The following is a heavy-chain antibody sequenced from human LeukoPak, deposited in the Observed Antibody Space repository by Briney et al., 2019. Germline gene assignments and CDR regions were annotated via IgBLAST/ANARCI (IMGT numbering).Heavy chain of an antibody. CDR1: GFTFSTYG. CDR3: AREHSGYDFPGRDYYYMDV. Sequence: PGGSLRLSCAASGFTFSTYGMHWVRQAPGKGLEWVALISYDVTNKYYTDSVKGRFTISRDNSKNTLYLQMNSLRVEDTAVYYCAREHSGYDFPGRDYYYMDVWGKGTTVTVSS. CDR2: ISYDVTNK. J-gene: IGHJ6*03. D-gene: IGHD5-12*01. V-gene: IGHV3-30*03.